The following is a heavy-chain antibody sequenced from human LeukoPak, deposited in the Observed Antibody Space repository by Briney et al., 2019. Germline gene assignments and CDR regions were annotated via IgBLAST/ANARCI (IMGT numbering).Heavy chain of an antibody. D-gene: IGHD3-22*01. CDR2: ISGSGGST. Sequence: GGSLRLSCAASGFTFSSYGMSWVRQAPGKGLEWVSAISGSGGSTYYADSVKGRFTISRDNSKNTLYLQMNSLRAEDTAVYYCARRFSSYYYDSSGWDYWGQGTLVTVSS. V-gene: IGHV3-23*01. J-gene: IGHJ4*02. CDR1: GFTFSSYG. CDR3: ARRFSSYYYDSSGWDY.